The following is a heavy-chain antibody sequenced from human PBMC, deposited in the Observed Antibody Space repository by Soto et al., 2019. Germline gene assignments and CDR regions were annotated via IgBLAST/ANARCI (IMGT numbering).Heavy chain of an antibody. CDR3: ANRGYSYGFVIY. Sequence: QVQLVQSGAEVKKPGSSVKVSCKASGGTFSSYTFSWVRQAPGQGLEWMGRIIPMLGIANYAQKFQGRVTITADKSTSTAYMELSSLRSEDTAVYYCANRGYSYGFVIYWGQGTLVTVPS. J-gene: IGHJ4*02. CDR2: IIPMLGIA. D-gene: IGHD5-18*01. CDR1: GGTFSSYT. V-gene: IGHV1-69*02.